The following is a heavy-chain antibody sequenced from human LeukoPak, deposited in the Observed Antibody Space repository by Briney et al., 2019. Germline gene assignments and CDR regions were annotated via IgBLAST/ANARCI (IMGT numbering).Heavy chain of an antibody. CDR2: IKQDGSQK. Sequence: GGSLRLSCAASGFIFSNYWMSWVRQTPGKGLEWVANIKQDGSQKYYVDSVKGRFTIFRDNAENSLYLQMSSLRAEDTAVYYCAKDRGWNSFDIWGQGTMVTVSS. D-gene: IGHD1-7*01. J-gene: IGHJ3*02. CDR1: GFIFSNYW. CDR3: AKDRGWNSFDI. V-gene: IGHV3-7*04.